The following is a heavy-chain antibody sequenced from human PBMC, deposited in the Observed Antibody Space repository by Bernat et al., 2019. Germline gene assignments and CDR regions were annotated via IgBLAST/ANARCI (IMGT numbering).Heavy chain of an antibody. CDR1: GYTLTELS. CDR2: FDPEDGET. CDR3: AVGAPSESTIVGVVHRRVDAFDI. D-gene: IGHD3-3*01. Sequence: QVQLVQSGAEVKKPGASVKVSCKVSGYTLTELSMHWVRQAPGKGLEWMGGFDPEDGETIYAKKFQGRVTMTEETSTNTACMELSSLRSEDTAVYCCAVGAPSESTIVGVVHRRVDAFDIWGQGTMVTVSS. V-gene: IGHV1-24*01. J-gene: IGHJ3*02.